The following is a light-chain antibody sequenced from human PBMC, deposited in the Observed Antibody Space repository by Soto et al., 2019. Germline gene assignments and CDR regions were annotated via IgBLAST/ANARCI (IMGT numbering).Light chain of an antibody. V-gene: IGKV3-20*01. Sequence: IVLTQSPGTLSLSPGERATLSCRASQSVTSIYLAWYQQKPGQAPRLLIYGASSRAPGVPDRFSGSGSGTDFTLTVSSLEPEDFSVYYCQQYGSSPWTFGQGTKVDIK. J-gene: IGKJ1*01. CDR1: QSVTSIY. CDR2: GAS. CDR3: QQYGSSPWT.